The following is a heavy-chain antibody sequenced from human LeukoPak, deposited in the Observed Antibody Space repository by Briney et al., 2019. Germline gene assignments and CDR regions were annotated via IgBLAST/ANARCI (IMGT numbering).Heavy chain of an antibody. CDR1: GYSFTNNW. D-gene: IGHD1-26*01. V-gene: IGHV5-51*01. CDR3: AGLVSGSLPDVFEI. J-gene: IGHJ3*02. Sequence: GESLKISCKVSGYSFTNNWIGWVRQMPGKGLDWMGIIYPGDSETRCSPSFQGQVTISLDKSITTAYLQWSSLKASDTAMYYCAGLVSGSLPDVFEIRGQGTMVTVSS. CDR2: IYPGDSET.